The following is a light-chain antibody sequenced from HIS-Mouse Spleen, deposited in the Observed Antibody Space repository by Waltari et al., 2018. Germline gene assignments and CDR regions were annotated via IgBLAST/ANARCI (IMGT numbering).Light chain of an antibody. Sequence: QSALTQPRSVSGSPGQSVTIPCTGTSSDVGGYHYVSWYQQHPGKAPKLMIYEVSKRPSGVPDRFSGSKSGNTASLTISGLQAEDEADYYCCSYAGSYTWVFGGGTKLTVL. CDR1: SSDVGGYHY. CDR2: EVS. J-gene: IGLJ3*02. CDR3: CSYAGSYTWV. V-gene: IGLV2-11*01.